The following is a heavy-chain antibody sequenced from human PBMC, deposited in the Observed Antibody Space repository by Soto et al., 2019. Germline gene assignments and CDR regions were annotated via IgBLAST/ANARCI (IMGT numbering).Heavy chain of an antibody. Sequence: PGGSLRLSCAASGFTFSSYAMHWVRQAPGKGLEWVAVISYDGSNKYYADSVKGRFTISRDNSKNTLYLQMNSLRAEDTAVYYCAREPNTVTTGGFDYWGQGTLVTVSS. CDR1: GFTFSSYA. V-gene: IGHV3-30-3*01. CDR2: ISYDGSNK. J-gene: IGHJ4*02. D-gene: IGHD4-17*01. CDR3: AREPNTVTTGGFDY.